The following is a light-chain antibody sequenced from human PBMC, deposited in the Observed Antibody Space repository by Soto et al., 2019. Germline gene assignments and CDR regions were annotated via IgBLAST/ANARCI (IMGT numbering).Light chain of an antibody. V-gene: IGKV1-5*03. Sequence: DIQITQSPSTLSASVGDRVTITCPASQSIGYWLAWYQQKPGKGPQLLVYKASTLESGVPSRFSGSGSWTEFTLKIICLQTDDFATDDCQQYKSYLYSFGTGTKLEIK. CDR3: QQYKSYLYS. J-gene: IGKJ2*03. CDR2: KAS. CDR1: QSIGYW.